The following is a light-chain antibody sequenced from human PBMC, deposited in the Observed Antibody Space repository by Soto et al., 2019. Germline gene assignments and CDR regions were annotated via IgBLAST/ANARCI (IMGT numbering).Light chain of an antibody. Sequence: EIVLTQSPATLSLSPGERATLSCRASQSVSRYLAWYQQKPGQAPRLLIYDASNRATGIPARCSGSGSGTDFTLTISSLEPEDFAVYYCQQRSDWASTFGGGTKVQIK. J-gene: IGKJ4*01. CDR3: QQRSDWAST. CDR2: DAS. V-gene: IGKV3-11*01. CDR1: QSVSRY.